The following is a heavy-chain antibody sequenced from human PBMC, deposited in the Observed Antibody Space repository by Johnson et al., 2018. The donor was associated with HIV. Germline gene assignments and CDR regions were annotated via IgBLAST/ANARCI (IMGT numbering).Heavy chain of an antibody. Sequence: VQLVESGGGLVQPGGSLRLSCAASGFTFSNAWMNWVRQAPGRGLEWVSGINWNGGRTGYAASVRGRFTISRDNSKNTLYLQMNSLRAEDTAVYYCARSATGTTADAFDIWGQGTMVTVSS. V-gene: IGHV3-20*04. D-gene: IGHD1-7*01. CDR2: INWNGGRT. J-gene: IGHJ3*02. CDR3: ARSATGTTADAFDI. CDR1: GFTFSNAW.